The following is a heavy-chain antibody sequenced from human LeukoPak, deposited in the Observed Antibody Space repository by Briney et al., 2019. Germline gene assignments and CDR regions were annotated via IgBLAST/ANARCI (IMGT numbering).Heavy chain of an antibody. D-gene: IGHD3-10*01. CDR3: VRDTVGFGELNWFDP. V-gene: IGHV3-66*01. J-gene: IGHJ5*02. Sequence: GGSLRLSCAASGFTVSSNYMSWVRQAPGKGLEWVSVIFSGGSTYYADSVKGRFTISRDNSKDTLYLQMNSLRAEDTAVYYCVRDTVGFGELNWFDPWGQGTLVTVSS. CDR2: IFSGGST. CDR1: GFTVSSNY.